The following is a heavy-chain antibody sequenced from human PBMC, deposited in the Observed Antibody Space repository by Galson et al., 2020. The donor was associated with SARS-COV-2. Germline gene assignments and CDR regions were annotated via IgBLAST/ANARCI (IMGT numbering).Heavy chain of an antibody. Sequence: ETMYLTCTVSGGSISSSSYYWGWIRQPPGKGLEWIGSIYYSGSTYYNPSLKSRVTISVDTSKNQFSLKLSSVTAADTAVYYCARRRSPNGYSSGWYWFDPCGQGTLVTVSS. CDR3: ARRRSPNGYSSGWYWFDP. CDR2: IYYSGST. CDR1: GGSISSSSYY. V-gene: IGHV4-39*01. J-gene: IGHJ5*02. D-gene: IGHD6-19*01.